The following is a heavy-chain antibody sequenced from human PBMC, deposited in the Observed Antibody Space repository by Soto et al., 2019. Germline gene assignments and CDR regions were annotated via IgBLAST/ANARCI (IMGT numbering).Heavy chain of an antibody. Sequence: ASVKVSCKASGYTFTRYAMHWVRQAPGQRLEWMGWINAGNGNIKYSQKFQGRVTITRDTSASTAYMELSSLRSEDTAVYYCAVGPGRRDGYHFSYSGQGISVTVSS. J-gene: IGHJ4*02. D-gene: IGHD3-3*01. CDR3: AVGPGRRDGYHFSY. CDR1: GYTFTRYA. V-gene: IGHV1-3*01. CDR2: INAGNGNI.